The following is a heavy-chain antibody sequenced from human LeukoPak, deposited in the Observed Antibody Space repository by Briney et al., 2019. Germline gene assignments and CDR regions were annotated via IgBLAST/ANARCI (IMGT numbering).Heavy chain of an antibody. CDR1: GGSISSSSYY. V-gene: IGHV4-39*07. CDR2: IYYSGST. Sequence: SETLSLTCTVSGGSISSSSYYWGWIRQPPGEGLEWIGSIYYSGSTYYNPSLKSRVTISVDTSKNQFSLKLSSVTAADTAVYYCARFNSGSYQHYFDYWGQGTLVTVSS. CDR3: ARFNSGSYQHYFDY. J-gene: IGHJ4*02. D-gene: IGHD1-26*01.